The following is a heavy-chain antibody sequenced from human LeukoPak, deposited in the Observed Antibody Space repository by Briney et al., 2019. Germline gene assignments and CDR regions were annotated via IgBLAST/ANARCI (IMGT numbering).Heavy chain of an antibody. CDR2: ISSSGSTI. J-gene: IGHJ4*02. CDR1: GFTFSSYE. Sequence: GGSLRLSCAASGFTFSSYEMNWVRQAPGKGLEWVSYISSSGSTIYYADSVKGRFTISRDNAKNSLYLQMNSLRAEDTAVYYXXXDGGPGYSSSWYLYWGQGTLVTVSS. V-gene: IGHV3-48*03. CDR3: XXDGGPGYSSSWYLY. D-gene: IGHD6-13*01.